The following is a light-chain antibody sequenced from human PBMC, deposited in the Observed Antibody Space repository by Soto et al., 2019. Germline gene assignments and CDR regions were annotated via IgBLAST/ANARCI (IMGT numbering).Light chain of an antibody. CDR3: QQYNNLPPLT. V-gene: IGKV3-15*01. CDR1: QSINNR. Sequence: EIVMTQSPATLSVSPGERATLSCRASQSINNRLAWYQQRPGQAPRLLMYAASTRAAGIPARFSGSGSGTEFTLTISSLQSEDLAVYYCQQYNNLPPLTFGGGTKVEI. J-gene: IGKJ4*01. CDR2: AAS.